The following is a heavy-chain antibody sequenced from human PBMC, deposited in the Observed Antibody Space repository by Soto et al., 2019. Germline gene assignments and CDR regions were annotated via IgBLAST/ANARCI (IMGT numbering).Heavy chain of an antibody. CDR1: GFTFSSYS. D-gene: IGHD6-19*01. Sequence: GESLKISCAASGFTFSSYSMNWVRQAPGKGLEWVSSISSSSSYIYYADSVKGRFTISRDNAKNSLYLQMNSLRAEDTAVYYCARDLTDYSSGWYYYYYYGMDVWGQGTTVTVSS. CDR3: ARDLTDYSSGWYYYYYYGMDV. CDR2: ISSSSSYI. V-gene: IGHV3-21*01. J-gene: IGHJ6*02.